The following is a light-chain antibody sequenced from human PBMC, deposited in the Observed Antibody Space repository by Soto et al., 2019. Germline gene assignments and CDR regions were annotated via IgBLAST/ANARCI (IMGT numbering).Light chain of an antibody. J-gene: IGKJ5*01. V-gene: IGKV3-11*01. CDR1: QSVGSD. Sequence: EIVMTQSPATLSVSPGERATLSCRASQSVGSDLAWYQQKPGQAPRLLIYDASNRATGTPARFSGSGSGTDFTLTIRSLEPEDFAIYYCQQRTNWPLTTFGHGTRLEIK. CDR3: QQRTNWPLTT. CDR2: DAS.